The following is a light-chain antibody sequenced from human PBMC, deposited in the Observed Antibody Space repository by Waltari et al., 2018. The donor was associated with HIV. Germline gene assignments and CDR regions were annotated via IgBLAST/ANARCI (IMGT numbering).Light chain of an antibody. J-gene: IGKJ5*01. V-gene: IGKV3-20*01. CDR1: QSVRSRY. Sequence: EIVLTQSPGTLSLSPGERATLSCRASQSVRSRYSAGYQQKPGQAPRRLSDGASSRATGIPDRFSGSGSGTDFTLTISRLEPEDFAVYYCQQYGSSPITFGQGTRLEIK. CDR2: GAS. CDR3: QQYGSSPIT.